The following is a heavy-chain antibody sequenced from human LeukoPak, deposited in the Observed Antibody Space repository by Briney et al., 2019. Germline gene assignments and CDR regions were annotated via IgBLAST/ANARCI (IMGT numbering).Heavy chain of an antibody. CDR1: GFIFSGDF. V-gene: IGHV3-53*01. CDR3: AIRGY. CDR2: IYSDGST. Sequence: GGSLRLSCAASGFIFSGDFMSWVRQAPGKGLEWVSVIYSDGSTYYADSVKGRFTISRDNSKKTLYLQMNSLRAEDTAVYYCAIRGYWGQGTLVTVSS. J-gene: IGHJ4*02.